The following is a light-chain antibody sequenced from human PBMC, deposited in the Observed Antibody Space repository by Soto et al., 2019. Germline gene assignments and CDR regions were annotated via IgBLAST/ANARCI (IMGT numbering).Light chain of an antibody. V-gene: IGKV1-12*02. Sequence: DIQMTQSPSSVSASVGDTVTITCRASHIISSWLAWYQQKPGKAPKLLIYAASRLQSGVPSRFIGSESGADFTLTISSLQPEDVATYFCLQTNNFPYTFGQGTKLEIK. CDR3: LQTNNFPYT. J-gene: IGKJ2*01. CDR2: AAS. CDR1: HIISSW.